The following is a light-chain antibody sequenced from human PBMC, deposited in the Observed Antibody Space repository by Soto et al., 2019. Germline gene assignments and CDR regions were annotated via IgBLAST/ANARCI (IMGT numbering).Light chain of an antibody. Sequence: QSVLTQPPSVSAAPGQKVTISCSGSSSNIGNNYISWYQQLPGTAPKLLIYENNKRPSGIPDRFSGSKSGTSATLGITGLQTGDEADYYCGTWDSSLSADVFGTGNKLTVL. CDR1: SSNIGNNY. V-gene: IGLV1-51*02. CDR2: ENN. CDR3: GTWDSSLSADV. J-gene: IGLJ1*01.